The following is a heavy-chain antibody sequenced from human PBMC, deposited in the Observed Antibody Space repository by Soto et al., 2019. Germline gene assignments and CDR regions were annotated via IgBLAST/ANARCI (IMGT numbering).Heavy chain of an antibody. Sequence: QVQLQESGSGLVKPSETLSLTCTVSGGSVSSGHYYWSWIRQPPGKGLEWIGYIFHTGTTNYNPSLKSRVTISLGTSMNQFSLKLSSVTPADTAVYYCTRAPVSGSYCFDFWGQGTPVTVSS. J-gene: IGHJ4*02. D-gene: IGHD1-26*01. CDR2: IFHTGTT. CDR1: GGSVSSGHYY. CDR3: TRAPVSGSYCFDF. V-gene: IGHV4-61*01.